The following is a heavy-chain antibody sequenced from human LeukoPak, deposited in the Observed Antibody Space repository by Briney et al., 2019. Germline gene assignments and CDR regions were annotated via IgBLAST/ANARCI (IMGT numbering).Heavy chain of an antibody. Sequence: PSETLSLTCTASGGSISSYYWSWIRQPPGKGLEWIGYIYYSGSTNYNPSLKSRVTISVDTSKNQFSLKLSSVTAADTAVYYCATLPVDTAMGFDYWGQGTLVTVSS. CDR3: ATLPVDTAMGFDY. J-gene: IGHJ4*02. CDR1: GGSISSYY. D-gene: IGHD5-18*01. V-gene: IGHV4-59*01. CDR2: IYYSGST.